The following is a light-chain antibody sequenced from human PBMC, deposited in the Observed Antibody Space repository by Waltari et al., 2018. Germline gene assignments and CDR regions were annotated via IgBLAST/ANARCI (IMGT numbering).Light chain of an antibody. V-gene: IGKV1-12*01. CDR1: QGIVTW. CDR2: KAA. Sequence: IQMTQSPSSLSASVGDRVTITCRASQGIVTWLAWYQQKPGKAPNLLIFKAARLRGGVPSRMCGRGSGTEFTLTISSLQPEEFATYYCQQYTSAPYSFGQGTKVEIK. J-gene: IGKJ2*03. CDR3: QQYTSAPYS.